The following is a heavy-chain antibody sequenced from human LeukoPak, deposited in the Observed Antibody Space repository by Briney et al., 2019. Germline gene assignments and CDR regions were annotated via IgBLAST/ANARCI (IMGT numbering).Heavy chain of an antibody. Sequence: SGGSLRLSCAASGFTFSSYGMHWVRQAPGKGLEWVAFIRYDGSNKYYADSVKGRFTISRDNSKNTLNLQMNSLRAEDTAVYYCAKDRGRLAAAGIDHWGQGTLVTVSS. CDR3: AKDRGRLAAAGIDH. CDR1: GFTFSSYG. V-gene: IGHV3-30*02. CDR2: IRYDGSNK. J-gene: IGHJ4*02. D-gene: IGHD6-13*01.